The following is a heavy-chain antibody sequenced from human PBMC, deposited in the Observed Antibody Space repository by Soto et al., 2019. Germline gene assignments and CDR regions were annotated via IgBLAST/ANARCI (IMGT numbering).Heavy chain of an antibody. V-gene: IGHV3-15*01. CDR1: GFTFNSAW. J-gene: IGHJ4*02. CDR3: TTVIAPTGIFIPY. Sequence: GGSLRLSCAVSGFTFNSAWMSWVRQAPGKGLEWVARIKSKIAGETTDYIAPVKGRFAISRDDSKNALYLQISSLKAEDTAVYYCTTVIAPTGIFIPYLGQGTLVTVSS. CDR2: IKSKIAGETT. D-gene: IGHD6-13*01.